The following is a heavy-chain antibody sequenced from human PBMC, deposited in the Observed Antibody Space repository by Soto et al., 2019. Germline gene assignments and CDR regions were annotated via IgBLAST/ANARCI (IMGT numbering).Heavy chain of an antibody. CDR2: IIPIFGTA. D-gene: IGHD5-12*01. J-gene: IGHJ4*02. V-gene: IGHV1-69*13. CDR1: GGTFSSYA. Sequence: ASVKVSCKASGGTFSSYAISWVRQAPGQGLEWMGGIIPIFGTANYAQKFQGRVTMTADASTSTVYMELSSLRSEDTAVYYCATQVATSFFLDYWGQGTLVTVSS. CDR3: ATQVATSFFLDY.